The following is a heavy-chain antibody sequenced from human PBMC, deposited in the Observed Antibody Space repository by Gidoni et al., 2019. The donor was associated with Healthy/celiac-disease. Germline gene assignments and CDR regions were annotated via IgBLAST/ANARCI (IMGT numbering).Heavy chain of an antibody. Sequence: QVQLVQSGAEVKKPGASVKVSCKASGYTFTSYGISWVRQAPGQGLEWMVWISAYNGNTNYAQKLQGRVTMTTDTSTSTAYMELRSLRSDDTAVYYCARVHHRLYTAITQINYYGMDVWGQGTTVTVSS. CDR3: ARVHHRLYTAITQINYYGMDV. J-gene: IGHJ6*02. D-gene: IGHD5-18*01. CDR2: ISAYNGNT. CDR1: GYTFTSYG. V-gene: IGHV1-18*01.